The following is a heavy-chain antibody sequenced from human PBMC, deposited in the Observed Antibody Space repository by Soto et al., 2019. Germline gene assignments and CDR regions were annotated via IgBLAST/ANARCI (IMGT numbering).Heavy chain of an antibody. CDR3: ARYQGKVMLASAFDF. Sequence: EVQLVESGGSLVQPGESLRLSCAASGFSFTSHWMSWVRQAPGKGLEWVATIKRDGSASYYVDSVKGRFTISRDDDNDSLHLEMNSLRAEDSAVYYCARYQGKVMLASAFDFWGQGTKVTVSS. V-gene: IGHV3-7*01. D-gene: IGHD3-16*01. CDR1: GFSFTSHW. CDR2: IKRDGSAS. J-gene: IGHJ3*01.